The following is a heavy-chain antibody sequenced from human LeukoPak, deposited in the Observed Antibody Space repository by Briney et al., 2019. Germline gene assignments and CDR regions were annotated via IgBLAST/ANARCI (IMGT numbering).Heavy chain of an antibody. CDR2: INHSGST. Sequence: SETLSLTCTVYGGSFSGYYWSWIRQPPGRGLEWIGEINHSGSTNYNPSLKSRVTISVDTSKNQFSLKLSSVTAADTAVYYCARGLATYNWFDPWGQGTLVTVSS. D-gene: IGHD1-26*01. V-gene: IGHV4-34*01. CDR3: ARGLATYNWFDP. J-gene: IGHJ5*02. CDR1: GGSFSGYY.